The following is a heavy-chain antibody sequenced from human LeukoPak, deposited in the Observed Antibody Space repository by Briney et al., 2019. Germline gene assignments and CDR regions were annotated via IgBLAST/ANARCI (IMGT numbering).Heavy chain of an antibody. J-gene: IGHJ4*02. CDR2: ISSSSGGI. V-gene: IGHV3-21*01. CDR3: TVDTDYFEGLGFPRPALNDY. D-gene: IGHD3-22*01. Sequence: GGSLRISCAASGFSFSTFSMNWVRQAPGEGPEWVSSISSSSGGIYYGDSVKGRFTISRDNAKNSLYLQMNSLRVEDTAVYFCTVDTDYFEGLGFPRPALNDYWGQGTLVTVSS. CDR1: GFSFSTFS.